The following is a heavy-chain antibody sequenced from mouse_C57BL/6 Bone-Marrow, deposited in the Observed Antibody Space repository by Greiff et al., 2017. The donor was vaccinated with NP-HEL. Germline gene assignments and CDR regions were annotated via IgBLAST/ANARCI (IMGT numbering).Heavy chain of an antibody. CDR1: GYDFSNYW. V-gene: IGHV1-80*01. J-gene: IGHJ3*01. CDR3: ARGAY. CDR2: IYPGDGDT. Sequence: VQLVESGAELVKPGASVKISCKASGYDFSNYWMNWVKQRPGKGLEWIGQIYPGDGDTNYNGKFKDKATLTADKSSSTAYMQLSRLTSEDSAVYFCARGAYWGEGTLVTVSA.